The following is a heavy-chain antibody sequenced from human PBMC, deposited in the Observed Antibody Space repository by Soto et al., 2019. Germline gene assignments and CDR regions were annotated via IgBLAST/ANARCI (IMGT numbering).Heavy chain of an antibody. J-gene: IGHJ4*02. CDR2: IIPMFDIK. CDR1: GGNFNTYA. Sequence: QLQLVQSGAEVKERGSSVKISRKTSGGNFNTYALTWVRQAPGQGLEWIGGIIPMFDIKNVAQRFQGRVTLNADDSMTTAYMEMTSLRSDDTAVYYCAKEAGDHWGQGTLVTVSS. CDR3: AKEAGDH. V-gene: IGHV1-69*01. D-gene: IGHD3-10*01.